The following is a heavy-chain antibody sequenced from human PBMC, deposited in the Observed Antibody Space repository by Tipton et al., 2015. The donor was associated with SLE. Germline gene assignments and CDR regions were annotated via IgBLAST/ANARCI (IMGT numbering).Heavy chain of an antibody. CDR1: GGSIISGDYY. J-gene: IGHJ4*02. CDR3: ASKYFYDSDGFRY. D-gene: IGHD3-22*01. Sequence: TLSLTCTVSGGSIISGDYYWSWIRQPARKGLEWIGRIYSTGATNYNPSLKSRVSLSVDTSKNQFSLKLSSVTAADTAVYYCASKYFYDSDGFRYWGQGALVTVSS. V-gene: IGHV4-61*02. CDR2: IYSTGAT.